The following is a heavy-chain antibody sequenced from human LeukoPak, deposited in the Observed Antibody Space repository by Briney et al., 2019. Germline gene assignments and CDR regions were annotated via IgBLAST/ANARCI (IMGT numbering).Heavy chain of an antibody. D-gene: IGHD2-15*01. J-gene: IGHJ4*02. CDR3: TTDLIGGSCESCNT. Sequence: GGSLRLSCAASGFTFSNAWMSWVRQAPGKGLEWVGRIKSKSDGGTTDYAAPVKGRFTISRDDSKNTLYLQMNSLKTEDTAVYYCTTDLIGGSCESCNTWGQGTLVTVSS. CDR2: IKSKSDGGTT. CDR1: GFTFSNAW. V-gene: IGHV3-15*01.